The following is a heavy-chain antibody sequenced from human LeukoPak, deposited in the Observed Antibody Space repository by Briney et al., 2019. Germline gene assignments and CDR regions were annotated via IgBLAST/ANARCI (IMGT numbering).Heavy chain of an antibody. CDR3: ARGPVTKFEI. V-gene: IGHV3-53*01. D-gene: IGHD4-17*01. J-gene: IGHJ3*02. CDR2: IYSGGTT. CDR1: GFTVSSNY. Sequence: GGSLRLSCAASGFTVSSNYMSGVRQAPGKGLEWVSVIYSGGTTYYADSVKGRFTISRDNSNNTLYLQMNSLRAEDTAVYYCARGPVTKFEIWGQGTILTVSS.